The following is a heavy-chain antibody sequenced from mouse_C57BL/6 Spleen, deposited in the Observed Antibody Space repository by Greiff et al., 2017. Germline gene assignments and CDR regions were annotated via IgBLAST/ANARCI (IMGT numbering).Heavy chain of an antibody. J-gene: IGHJ1*03. V-gene: IGHV5-6*01. CDR1: GFTFSSYG. CDR2: ISSGGSYT. Sequence: DVHLVESGGDLVKPGGSLKLSCAASGFTFSSYGMSWVRQTPDKRLEWVATISSGGSYTYYPDSVKGRFTISRDNAKNTLYLQMSSLKSEDTAMYYCARQGDGHYWDWYFDVWGTGTTVTVSS. D-gene: IGHD2-3*01. CDR3: ARQGDGHYWDWYFDV.